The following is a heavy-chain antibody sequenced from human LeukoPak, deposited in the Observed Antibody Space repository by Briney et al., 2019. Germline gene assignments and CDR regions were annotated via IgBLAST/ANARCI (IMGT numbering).Heavy chain of an antibody. CDR3: ARQQWLADFDY. CDR1: GFTFSTYA. V-gene: IGHV4-39*01. J-gene: IGHJ4*02. D-gene: IGHD6-19*01. CDR2: IYYSGST. Sequence: GSLRLSCAASGFTFSTYAMSWVRQPPGKGLEWIGSIYYSGSTYYNPSLKSRVTISVDTSKNQFSLKLSSVTAADTAVYYCARQQWLADFDYWGQGTLVTVSS.